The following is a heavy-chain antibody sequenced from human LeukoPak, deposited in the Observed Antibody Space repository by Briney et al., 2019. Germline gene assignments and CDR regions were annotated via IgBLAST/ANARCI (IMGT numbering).Heavy chain of an antibody. CDR2: IYYSGST. Sequence: SSETLSLTCTVSGGSITNVNYYWAWIRQPPGKGLEWIGRIYYSGSTYYNPSLKSRVTISVDTSKKQFSLKSSSVTAADTAVYYCARVQGYCSGGSCQQQYWFDPWGQGTLVTVSS. J-gene: IGHJ5*02. CDR3: ARVQGYCSGGSCQQQYWFDP. V-gene: IGHV4-39*01. CDR1: GGSITNVNYY. D-gene: IGHD2-15*01.